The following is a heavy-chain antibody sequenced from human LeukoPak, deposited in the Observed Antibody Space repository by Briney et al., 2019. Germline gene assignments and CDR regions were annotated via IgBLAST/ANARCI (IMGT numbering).Heavy chain of an antibody. CDR2: IYSGGST. CDR1: GFSVNSNY. Sequence: PGGSLRLSCAASGFSVNSNYMSCVRQAPGKGLEWVSVIYSGGSTYYADSVKGRFTISRGNSKNTLYLQMNSLRAEDTAVYYCARARRLVGHYMDVWGKGTTVTVSS. J-gene: IGHJ6*03. V-gene: IGHV3-53*01. D-gene: IGHD2-2*01. CDR3: ARARRLVGHYMDV.